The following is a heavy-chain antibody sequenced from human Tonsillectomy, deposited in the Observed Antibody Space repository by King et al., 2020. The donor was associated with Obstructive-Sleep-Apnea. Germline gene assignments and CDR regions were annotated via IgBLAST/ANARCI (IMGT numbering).Heavy chain of an antibody. D-gene: IGHD3-10*01. Sequence: VQLVESGGGLVQPGGSLTLSCAASGFTFRNYWMTWVRQSPGKGLEWVANIKQDGSKKNYADSVKGRFTISRDSAKNSLYLQMNSLRVEDAAVYYCVRDTTYASGTYYYDALDIWGQGTMLTVSS. CDR1: GFTFRNYW. CDR3: VRDTTYASGTYYYDALDI. CDR2: IKQDGSKK. J-gene: IGHJ3*02. V-gene: IGHV3-7*01.